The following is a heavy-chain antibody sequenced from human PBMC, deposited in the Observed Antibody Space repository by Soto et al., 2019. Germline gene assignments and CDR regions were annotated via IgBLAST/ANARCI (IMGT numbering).Heavy chain of an antibody. V-gene: IGHV3-48*01. D-gene: IGHD6-19*01. CDR3: ARDRSGSGWPDAFDI. J-gene: IGHJ3*02. Sequence: EVQLVESGGGLVQPGGSLRLSCAASGFTFSSYSMNWVRQAPGKGVEWVSYISSSSSTIYYADSVKGRFTIARDNAKNSLYLQMNSLRAEDSAVYYCARDRSGSGWPDAFDIWGQGTMVTVSS. CDR2: ISSSSSTI. CDR1: GFTFSSYS.